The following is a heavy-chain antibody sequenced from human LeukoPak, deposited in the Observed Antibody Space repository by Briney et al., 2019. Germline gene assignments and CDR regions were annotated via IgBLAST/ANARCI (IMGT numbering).Heavy chain of an antibody. CDR3: VVGGSPGY. D-gene: IGHD2-15*01. CDR1: GLAFSAYE. CDR2: ISTDGYTT. V-gene: IGHV3-74*01. J-gene: IGHJ4*02. Sequence: PGGSLRLSCDASGLAFSAYEMHWVRQAPREGLVWVSRISTDGYTTDYADFVQGRFTASRDNTKNTWSLEMNSLRAEDTAVYYCVVGGSPGYWGQGTLVTVSS.